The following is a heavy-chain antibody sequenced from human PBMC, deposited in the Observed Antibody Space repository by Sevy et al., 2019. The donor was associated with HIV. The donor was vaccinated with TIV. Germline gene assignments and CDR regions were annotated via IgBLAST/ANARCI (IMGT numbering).Heavy chain of an antibody. J-gene: IGHJ4*02. CDR1: GFTFSRYS. CDR3: AREGCSQPHDY. V-gene: IGHV3-23*01. Sequence: GGSLRLSCAASGFTFSRYSMSWVRQPPGKGLEWVSILSFGCGEINYADSVKGRFTISRDNSKSSVYLQMNNLRPEDTAVYYCAREGCSQPHDYWGQGTLVTVSS. D-gene: IGHD2-8*01. CDR2: LSFGCGEI.